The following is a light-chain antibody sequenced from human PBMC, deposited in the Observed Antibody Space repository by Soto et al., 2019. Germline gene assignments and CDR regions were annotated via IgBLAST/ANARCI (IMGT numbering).Light chain of an antibody. J-gene: IGKJ1*01. CDR1: QSVSSSY. Sequence: EMVMTQSPGPLSLSPGDRATLSCRSSQSVSSSYLAWYQQKPGQAPGLIIYGASSRATGIPDRFSGSGSGTDFTLTISRLEPEDVAVYYCQQYGRSPWTLGQGTKVDIK. CDR2: GAS. CDR3: QQYGRSPWT. V-gene: IGKV3-20*01.